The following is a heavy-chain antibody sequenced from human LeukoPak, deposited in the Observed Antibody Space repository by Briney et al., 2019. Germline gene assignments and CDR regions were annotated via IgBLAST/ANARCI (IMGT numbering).Heavy chain of an antibody. D-gene: IGHD6-6*01. V-gene: IGHV4-61*02. CDR3: ARDPAYPYIAARPSL. CDR1: GGSISSGSYY. Sequence: KPSETLSLTCTVSGGSISSGSYYWSWIRQPAGKGLEWIGRIYTSGNTNYNPSLKSRVTISVDTSKNQFSLKLSSVTAADTAVYYCARDPAYPYIAARPSLWGQGTLVTVSS. CDR2: IYTSGNT. J-gene: IGHJ4*02.